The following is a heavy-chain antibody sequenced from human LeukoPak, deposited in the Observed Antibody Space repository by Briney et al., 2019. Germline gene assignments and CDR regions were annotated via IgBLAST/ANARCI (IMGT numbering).Heavy chain of an antibody. CDR2: ISAYNGNT. CDR3: ARSWFGELIHFDY. Sequence: ASVKVSCKASGYTFTSYAMNWVRQAPGQGLEWMGWISAYNGNTNYAQKLQGRVTMTTDTSTSTAYMELRSLRSDDTVVYYCARSWFGELIHFDYWGQGTLVTVSS. V-gene: IGHV1-18*01. D-gene: IGHD3-10*01. CDR1: GYTFTSYA. J-gene: IGHJ4*02.